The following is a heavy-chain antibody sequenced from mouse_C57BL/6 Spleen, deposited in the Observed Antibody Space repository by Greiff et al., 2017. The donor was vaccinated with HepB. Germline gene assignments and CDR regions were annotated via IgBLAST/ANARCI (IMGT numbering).Heavy chain of an antibody. CDR2: ISYDGSN. J-gene: IGHJ1*03. CDR3: ARGDGPLYWYFDV. Sequence: EVKLMESGPGLVKPSQSLSLTCSVTGYSITSGYYWNWIRQFPGNKLEWMGYISYDGSNNYNPSLKNRISITRDTSKNQFFLKLNSVTTEDTATYYCARGDGPLYWYFDVWGTGTTVTVSS. CDR1: GYSITSGYY. V-gene: IGHV3-6*01. D-gene: IGHD2-3*01.